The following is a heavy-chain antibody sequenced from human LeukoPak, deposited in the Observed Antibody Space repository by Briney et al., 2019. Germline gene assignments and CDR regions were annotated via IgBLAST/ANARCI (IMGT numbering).Heavy chain of an antibody. J-gene: IGHJ4*02. D-gene: IGHD1-26*01. CDR3: ARLSIVGAFDY. CDR2: IYTSGST. Sequence: SETLSLTYTVSGGSISSYYWSWIRQPPGEGLEWIGYIYTSGSTNYNPSLKSRVTISVDTSKNQFSLKLSSATAADTAVYYCARLSIVGAFDYWGQGTLVTVSS. CDR1: GGSISSYY. V-gene: IGHV4-4*09.